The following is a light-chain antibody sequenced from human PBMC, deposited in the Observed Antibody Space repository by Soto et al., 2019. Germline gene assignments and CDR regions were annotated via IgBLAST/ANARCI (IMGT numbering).Light chain of an antibody. CDR3: QQYNTYSRA. J-gene: IGKJ1*01. Sequence: DIQMPQSPSTLSASVGDRVTITCRASQSINTWLAWYQQKPGKAPKLLIYKASSLQSGVPSRFSGSGSGTEFTLTISSLQPDDFATYYCQQYNTYSRAFGQGTKVEIK. CDR2: KAS. CDR1: QSINTW. V-gene: IGKV1-5*03.